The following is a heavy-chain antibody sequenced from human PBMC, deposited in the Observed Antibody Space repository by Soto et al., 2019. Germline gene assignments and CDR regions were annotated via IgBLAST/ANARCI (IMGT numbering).Heavy chain of an antibody. J-gene: IGHJ5*02. CDR2: IYFVGTT. D-gene: IGHD1-1*01. V-gene: IGHV4-39*01. Sequence: PSETLSLTCTVSGGSTSSTNYYWAWVRQPPGKGLEWIGSIYFVGTTYYNPSLRSRVSISIDTSKNQFSLTLSSVTAADTAVYYCATTHSPQRTGTWNDPWGQGTLVTVSS. CDR1: GGSTSSTNYY. CDR3: ATTHSPQRTGTWNDP.